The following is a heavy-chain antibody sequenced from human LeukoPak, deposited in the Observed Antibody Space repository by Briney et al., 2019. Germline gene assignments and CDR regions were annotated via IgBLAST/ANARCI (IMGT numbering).Heavy chain of an antibody. CDR1: GFTFSSYA. V-gene: IGHV3-23*01. CDR2: ISGSGGST. D-gene: IGHD6-6*01. J-gene: IGHJ4*02. CDR3: ANSVAARQGDSFHFDY. Sequence: PGGSLRLSCAASGFTFSSYAMSWVRQAPGKGLEWVSAISGSGGSTYYADSVKGRFTISRDNSKNTLYLQMNSLRAEDTAVYYCANSVAARQGDSFHFDYWGQGTLVTVSS.